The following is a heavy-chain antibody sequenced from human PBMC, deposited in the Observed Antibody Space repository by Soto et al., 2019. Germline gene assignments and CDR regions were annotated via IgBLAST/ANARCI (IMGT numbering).Heavy chain of an antibody. CDR2: IYYSGST. CDR3: ARNSGYDSGLFDP. D-gene: IGHD5-12*01. V-gene: IGHV4-31*03. J-gene: IGHJ5*02. Sequence: SETLSLTCTVSGGSISSGGYYWSWIRQHPGKGLEWIGYIYYSGSTYYIPSLKSRVTISVDTSKNQFSLKLSSVTAADTAVYYCARNSGYDSGLFDPWGQGTLVIVSS. CDR1: GGSISSGGYY.